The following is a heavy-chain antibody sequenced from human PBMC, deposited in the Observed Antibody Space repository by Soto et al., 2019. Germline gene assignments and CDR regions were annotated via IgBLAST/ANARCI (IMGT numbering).Heavy chain of an antibody. V-gene: IGHV4-59*08. CDR2: IYYSGTT. CDR3: ARLSHHYFLDV. CDR1: GGSISGLY. J-gene: IGHJ6*03. Sequence: PSETLSLTCSVSGGSISGLYWSWVRQPPGRGLEWIGWIYYSGTTNYNPSLKSRVTISVDTSKNQFSLKLSSVTAADTAIYYCARLSHHYFLDVPGKRTTLIVSS.